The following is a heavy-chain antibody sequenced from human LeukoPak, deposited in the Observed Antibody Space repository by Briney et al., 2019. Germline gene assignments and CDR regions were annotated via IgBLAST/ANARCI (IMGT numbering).Heavy chain of an antibody. CDR2: IGFDGSNK. D-gene: IGHD3-9*01. J-gene: IGHJ4*02. CDR1: GFTFSSYD. Sequence: GGSLRLSCAASGFTFSSYDMHWVRQAPGKGLEWVAFIGFDGSNKYYADSVKGRFTISRDNSKNTLFLQMSSLRAEDTARYFCAEDPILTGFYNDGRWGQGTLVTVSS. V-gene: IGHV3-30*02. CDR3: AEDPILTGFYNDGR.